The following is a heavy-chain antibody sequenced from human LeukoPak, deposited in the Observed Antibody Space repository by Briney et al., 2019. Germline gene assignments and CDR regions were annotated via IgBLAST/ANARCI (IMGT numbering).Heavy chain of an antibody. D-gene: IGHD6-13*01. CDR3: ARGGLGYSSSWYGDY. Sequence: SETLSLTCAVYGGSFGGYYWSWIRQPPGKGLEWIGEINHSGSTNYNPSLKSRVTISVDTSKNQFSLKLSSVTAADTAVYYCARGGLGYSSSWYGDYWGQGTPVTVSS. CDR1: GGSFGGYY. J-gene: IGHJ4*02. CDR2: INHSGST. V-gene: IGHV4-34*01.